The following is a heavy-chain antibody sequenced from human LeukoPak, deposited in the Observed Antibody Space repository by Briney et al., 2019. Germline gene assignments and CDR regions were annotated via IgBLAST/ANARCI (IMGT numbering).Heavy chain of an antibody. CDR2: INTSTGNS. CDR3: ARGFAYSVYSAFDY. J-gene: IGHJ4*02. D-gene: IGHD5/OR15-5a*01. V-gene: IGHV7-4-1*02. CDR1: GHTFTNYA. Sequence: GASAKVSCKTSGHTFTNYAMNWVRQAPGQGLEWMGWINTSTGNSTYAQGFIGRLVFSLDTSVSTAYLQISSLKAEDTAVYYCARGFAYSVYSAFDYGGQGTLVTVSS.